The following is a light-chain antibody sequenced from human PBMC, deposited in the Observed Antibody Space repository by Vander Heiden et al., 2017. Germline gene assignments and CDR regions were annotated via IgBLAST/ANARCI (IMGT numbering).Light chain of an antibody. J-gene: IGKJ4*01. CDR2: WAS. V-gene: IGKV4-1*01. Sequence: DIVMTQSPDSLAVSTGERATINRKSSQSVLYSSNNKNDLAWYQQKPGQPPKLLIYWASTRESRVPDRFSGSGSGTDFTLTISSLQAEDVAVYYCQQYYSTPPTFGGGTKVEIK. CDR1: QSVLYSSNNKND. CDR3: QQYYSTPPT.